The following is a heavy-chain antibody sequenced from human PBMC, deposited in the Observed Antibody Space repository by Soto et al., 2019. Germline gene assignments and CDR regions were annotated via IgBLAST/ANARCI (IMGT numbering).Heavy chain of an antibody. J-gene: IGHJ6*02. Sequence: GGSLRLSCAASGFTFSSYGMHWVRQAPGKGLEWVAVIWYDGSNKYYADSVKGRFTISRDNSKNTLYLQMNSLRAEDTAVYYCARTSSGYSYDNYYYGMDVWGQGTTVTVSS. D-gene: IGHD5-18*01. V-gene: IGHV3-33*01. CDR3: ARTSSGYSYDNYYYGMDV. CDR1: GFTFSSYG. CDR2: IWYDGSNK.